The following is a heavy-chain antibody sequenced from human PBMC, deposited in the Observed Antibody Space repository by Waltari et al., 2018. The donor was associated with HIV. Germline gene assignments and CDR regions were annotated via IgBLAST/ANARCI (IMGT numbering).Heavy chain of an antibody. Sequence: QVHLVQSGAEVKKPGASVKVSCKASGYTFTNYDINWVRQDTGQGLEWMGWMSPNSGNTDYAKNFQGRVTMTRNTSISTAYMELISLRSDDTAMYYCARRGLQRSLGFSYYGMDVWGQGTTVTVSS. V-gene: IGHV1-8*01. J-gene: IGHJ6*02. CDR3: ARRGLQRSLGFSYYGMDV. D-gene: IGHD4-4*01. CDR1: GYTFTNYD. CDR2: MSPNSGNT.